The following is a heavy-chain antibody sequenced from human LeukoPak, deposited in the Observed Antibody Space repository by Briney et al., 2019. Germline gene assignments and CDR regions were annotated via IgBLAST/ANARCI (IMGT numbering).Heavy chain of an antibody. CDR2: IYYSGST. CDR1: GGSISSSSYY. Sequence: SETLSLTCTVSGGSISSSSYYWGWIRQPPGKGLEWIGSIYYSGSTYYNPSLKSRVTISVDTSKNQFSLKLSSVTAADTAVYYCAREDRYCSSTSCYVWFDPWGQGTLVTVSS. CDR3: AREDRYCSSTSCYVWFDP. J-gene: IGHJ5*02. V-gene: IGHV4-39*02. D-gene: IGHD2-2*01.